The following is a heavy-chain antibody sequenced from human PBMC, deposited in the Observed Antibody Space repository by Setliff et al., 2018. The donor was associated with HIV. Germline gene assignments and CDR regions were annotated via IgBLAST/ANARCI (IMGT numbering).Heavy chain of an antibody. CDR2: FGYSGSDT. D-gene: IGHD6-19*01. CDR1: GFTFYTYA. CDR3: AKPLPTANGWHRVFDF. Sequence: GGSLRLSCAASGFTFYTYAMSWVRQAPGKGLEWVSTFGYSGSDTYYADSVKGRFTISRDNSKGILYLQMNSLKVEDTAMYYCAKPLPTANGWHRVFDFWGQGTSVTVSS. J-gene: IGHJ4*02. V-gene: IGHV3-23*01.